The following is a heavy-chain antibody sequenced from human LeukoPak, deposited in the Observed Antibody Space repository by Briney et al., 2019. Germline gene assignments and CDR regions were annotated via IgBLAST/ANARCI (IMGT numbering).Heavy chain of an antibody. CDR2: SRGSGDIT. CDR1: GFTFSTYA. V-gene: IGHV3-23*01. Sequence: GGSLRLSCVPSGFTFSTYAMSWVRQAPGKGLEWVSTSRGSGDITYYADSVKGRFTISRDDAKRTVDLQMDNLRAEDTAIYYCAYRNNFEYWGQGALVTVSS. CDR3: AYRNNFEY. D-gene: IGHD1-26*01. J-gene: IGHJ4*02.